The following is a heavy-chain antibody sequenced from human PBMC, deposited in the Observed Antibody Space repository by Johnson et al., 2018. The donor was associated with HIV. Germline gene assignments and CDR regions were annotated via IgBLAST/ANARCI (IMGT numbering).Heavy chain of an antibody. J-gene: IGHJ3*02. V-gene: IGHV3-66*01. CDR1: GFTVSSNY. CDR3: AREAVPRGLQSAFGGAFDI. CDR2: IYSGGTT. Sequence: VQLVESGGGVVQPGGSLRLSCAASGFTVSSNYMSWVRQAPGKGLEWVSVIYSGGTTYYVDSVNGRFTISRDNSKNTLYLQMNSLRAEDTAVYYCAREAVPRGLQSAFGGAFDIWGQGTMVTVAA. D-gene: IGHD3-16*01.